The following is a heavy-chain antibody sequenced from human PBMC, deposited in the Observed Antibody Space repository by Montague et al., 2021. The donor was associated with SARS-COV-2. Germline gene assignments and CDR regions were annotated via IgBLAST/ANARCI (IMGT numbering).Heavy chain of an antibody. CDR2: INHSGST. CDR3: ARGGTVTTFYYYYYGMDV. J-gene: IGHJ6*02. Sequence: SETLSLTCAVYGGSFSGYYWSWIRQPPGKELEWIGEINHSGSTNYNPSLKSRVTISVDTSKNQFSLKLSSVTAADTAVYYCARGGTVTTFYYYYYGMDVWGQGTTVTVSS. CDR1: GGSFSGYY. V-gene: IGHV4-34*01. D-gene: IGHD4-17*01.